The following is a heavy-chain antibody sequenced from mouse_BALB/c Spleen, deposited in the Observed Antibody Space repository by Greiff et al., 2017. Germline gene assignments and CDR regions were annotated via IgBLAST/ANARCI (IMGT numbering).Heavy chain of an antibody. CDR1: GFTFSSYG. V-gene: IGHV5-6*01. CDR3: ARDQDNCDY. Sequence: EVKVVESGGDLVKPGGSLKLSCAASGFTFSSYGMSWVRQTPDKRLEWVATISSGGSYTYYPDSVKGRFTISRDNAKNTLYLQMSSLKSEDTAMYYCARDQDNCDYWGQGTTLTVSS. J-gene: IGHJ2*01. CDR2: ISSGGSYT.